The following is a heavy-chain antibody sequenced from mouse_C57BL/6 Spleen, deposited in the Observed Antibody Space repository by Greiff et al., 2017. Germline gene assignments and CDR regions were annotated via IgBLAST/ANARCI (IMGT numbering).Heavy chain of an antibody. CDR2: IYPGSGST. CDR3: ARGYYGSSYDY. Sequence: QVQLQQPGAELVKPGASVKMSCKASGYTFTSYWITWVKQRPGQGLEWIGDIYPGSGSTNYNEKFKSKATLTVDTSSSTAYMQLSSLTSDDSAVYYWARGYYGSSYDYWGQGTTLTVSS. J-gene: IGHJ2*01. D-gene: IGHD1-1*01. CDR1: GYTFTSYW. V-gene: IGHV1-55*01.